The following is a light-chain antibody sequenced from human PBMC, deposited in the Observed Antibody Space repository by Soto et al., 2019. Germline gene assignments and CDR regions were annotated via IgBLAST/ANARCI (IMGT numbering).Light chain of an antibody. CDR2: GAS. V-gene: IGKV3D-15*01. CDR1: QSVNIN. CDR3: QQYKDWTPLT. J-gene: IGKJ4*01. Sequence: EIAMTQSPVTLSASPGERVTLSCRASQSVNINLAWYQQRPGQAPRVIIYGASNRVSGIPDRFSGSGSGTAFTLTISSLEPYDCALYYCQQYKDWTPLTFGGGTRVEIK.